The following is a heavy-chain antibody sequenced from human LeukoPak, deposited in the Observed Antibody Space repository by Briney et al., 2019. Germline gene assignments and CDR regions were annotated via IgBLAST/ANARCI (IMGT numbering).Heavy chain of an antibody. Sequence: SQTLSLTCTVSGGSISSGDYYWSWIRQPPGKGLEWIGYIYYNGSTYYNPSLKSRVTISVDTSKNQFSLKLSSVTAADTAVYYCARARGLEIWSGYYAFDIWGQGTMVTVSS. J-gene: IGHJ3*02. D-gene: IGHD3-3*01. CDR3: ARARGLEIWSGYYAFDI. CDR1: GGSISSGDYY. V-gene: IGHV4-30-4*08. CDR2: IYYNGST.